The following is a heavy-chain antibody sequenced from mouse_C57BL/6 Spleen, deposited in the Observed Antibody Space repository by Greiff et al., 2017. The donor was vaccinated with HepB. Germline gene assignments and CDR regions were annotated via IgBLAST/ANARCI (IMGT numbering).Heavy chain of an antibody. CDR3: ARRRTYDYDGAMDY. Sequence: EVQGVESGPELVKPGASVKISCKASGYSFTGYYMNWVKQSPEKSLEWIGEINPSTGGTTYNQKFKAKATLTVDKSSSTAYMQLKSLTSEDSAVYYCARRRTYDYDGAMDYWGQGTSVTVSS. J-gene: IGHJ4*01. CDR2: INPSTGGT. CDR1: GYSFTGYY. V-gene: IGHV1-42*01. D-gene: IGHD2-4*01.